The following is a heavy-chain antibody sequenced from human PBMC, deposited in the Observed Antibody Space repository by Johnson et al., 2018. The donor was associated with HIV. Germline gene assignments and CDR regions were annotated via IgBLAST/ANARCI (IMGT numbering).Heavy chain of an antibody. Sequence: VQLVESGGGLVQPGRSLRLSCAASGFTFDDYAMHWVRQAPGKGLEWVSGISWNSGSIGYADSVKGRFTISSDNAKNTLYLQMNSLRAEDTAVYYCARGRPNYYDSSGRYVPVAFDIWGQGTMVTVSS. V-gene: IGHV3-9*01. J-gene: IGHJ3*02. CDR1: GFTFDDYA. CDR2: ISWNSGSI. D-gene: IGHD3-22*01. CDR3: ARGRPNYYDSSGRYVPVAFDI.